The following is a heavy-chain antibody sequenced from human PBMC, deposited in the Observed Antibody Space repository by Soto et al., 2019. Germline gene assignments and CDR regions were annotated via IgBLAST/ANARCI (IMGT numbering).Heavy chain of an antibody. CDR2: VGPYNSNT. J-gene: IGHJ4*02. Sequence: ASVKVSCKASGNAFSHYGISWVRQAPGQGLEWMGRVGPYNSNTKYAQQLQGRVTMTTDTSTSTAYMELRSLRSDDTAVYFCASDLDGSGSYFTDYWAQGTLVTV. V-gene: IGHV1-18*01. CDR1: GNAFSHYG. CDR3: ASDLDGSGSYFTDY. D-gene: IGHD3-10*01.